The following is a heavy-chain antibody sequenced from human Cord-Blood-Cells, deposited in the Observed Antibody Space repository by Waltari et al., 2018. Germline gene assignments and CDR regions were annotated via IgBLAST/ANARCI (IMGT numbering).Heavy chain of an antibody. D-gene: IGHD3-16*01. V-gene: IGHV3-9*01. CDR1: GFTFDDYA. Sequence: VQLVESGGGLVQPGRSLRLSCAASGFTFDDYAMHWVRQAPGKGLEWVPGISWNSGSIGYADSVKGRFTIARDNAKNSLYLQMNSLRAEDTALYYCAKDMRYILGRDAFDIWGQGTMVTVSS. J-gene: IGHJ3*02. CDR2: ISWNSGSI. CDR3: AKDMRYILGRDAFDI.